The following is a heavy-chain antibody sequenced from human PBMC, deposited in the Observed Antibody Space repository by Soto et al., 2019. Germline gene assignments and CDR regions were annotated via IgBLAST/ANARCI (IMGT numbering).Heavy chain of an antibody. Sequence: QVQMQESGPGLVKPSETLSLSCTVSGGSVSSGSYYWRWIRQSPGKGLEWIGIVYYSGRTNYNPFFTSRVTISVDTSKNQFSLKLNSVTAADTAMYFCARVAVFVVVLDSWGQGTQVSVSS. CDR1: GGSVSSGSYY. CDR2: VYYSGRT. CDR3: ARVAVFVVVLDS. J-gene: IGHJ4*02. D-gene: IGHD3-3*01. V-gene: IGHV4-61*01.